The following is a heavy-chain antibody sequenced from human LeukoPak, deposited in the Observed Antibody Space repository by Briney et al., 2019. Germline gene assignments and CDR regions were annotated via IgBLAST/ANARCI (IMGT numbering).Heavy chain of an antibody. CDR3: ARHGLKTGTTRYYYYGMDV. J-gene: IGHJ6*02. D-gene: IGHD1-1*01. V-gene: IGHV4-4*07. CDR2: IYSTGST. CDR1: GGSISGYY. Sequence: SETLSLTCTVSGGSISGYYWRWIRQPAGKGLEWIGRIYSTGSTNYHPSFKSRVTMSVDTSKNQFSLKLSSVTAADTAVYYCARHGLKTGTTRYYYYGMDVWGQGTTVTVSS.